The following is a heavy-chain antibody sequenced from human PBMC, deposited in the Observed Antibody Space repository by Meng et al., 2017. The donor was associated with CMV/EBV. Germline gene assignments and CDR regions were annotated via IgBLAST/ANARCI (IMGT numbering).Heavy chain of an antibody. V-gene: IGHV3-48*03. D-gene: IGHD3-3*01. CDR3: ARVGIWSGYYYFDY. Sequence: GESLKISCAASGFTFSSYEMNWVRQAPGKGLEWVSYISSSGNTIYYGDSVKGRFTISRDNAKNSLYLQMNSLRAEDTAVYYCARVGIWSGYYYFDYWGQGTLVTVSS. CDR2: ISSSGNTI. CDR1: GFTFSSYE. J-gene: IGHJ4*02.